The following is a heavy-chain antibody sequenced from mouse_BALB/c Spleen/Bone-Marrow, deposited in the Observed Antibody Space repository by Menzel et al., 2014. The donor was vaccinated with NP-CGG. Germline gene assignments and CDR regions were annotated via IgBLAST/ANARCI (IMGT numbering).Heavy chain of an antibody. V-gene: IGHV1S34*01. Sequence: LVKTGASVKISCKASGYSFTGYYMHWVKQSHGKSLEWIGYISCYNGATSYNQKFKGKATFTVDTSSSTAYMQFNSLTSEDSAVYYCARGAGCYVDFDYWGQATTLTVSS. CDR1: GYSFTGYY. CDR2: ISCYNGAT. D-gene: IGHD1-1*02. J-gene: IGHJ2*01. CDR3: ARGAGCYVDFDY.